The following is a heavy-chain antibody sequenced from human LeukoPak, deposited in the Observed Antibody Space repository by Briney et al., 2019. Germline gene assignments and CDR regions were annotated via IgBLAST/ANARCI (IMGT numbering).Heavy chain of an antibody. V-gene: IGHV4-59*08. CDR1: GGTISSYY. D-gene: IGHD5-24*01. J-gene: IGHJ4*02. Sequence: SETLSLTCTVSGGTISSYYWNWIRQPPGKGLEWIGYIHYSGSTKYNPSLKSRVTISVDTSKNQFSLKLSSVTAADTAVYYCARHSGRDGYNRWGQGTLVTVSS. CDR2: IHYSGST. CDR3: ARHSGRDGYNR.